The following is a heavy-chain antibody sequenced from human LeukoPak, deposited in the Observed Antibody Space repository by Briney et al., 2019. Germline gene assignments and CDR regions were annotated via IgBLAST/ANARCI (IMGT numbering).Heavy chain of an antibody. D-gene: IGHD3-22*01. CDR2: IYHSGST. CDR3: ARDHHRRYYDSQARDTFDI. V-gene: IGHV4-4*02. J-gene: IGHJ3*02. CDR1: GGSISSSNW. Sequence: SETLSLTCAVSGGSISSSNWWSWVRQPPGKGLEWIGEIYHSGSTNYNPSLKSRVTISVDKSKNQFSLKLSSVTAADTAVYYCARDHHRRYYDSQARDTFDIWGQGTMVTVSS.